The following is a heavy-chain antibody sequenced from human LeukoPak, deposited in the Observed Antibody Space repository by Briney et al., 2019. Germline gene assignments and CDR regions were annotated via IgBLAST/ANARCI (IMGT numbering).Heavy chain of an antibody. CDR1: GGSFSGYY. J-gene: IGHJ6*02. CDR3: ARGVREIRWGYYYYYGMDV. CDR2: INHSGST. V-gene: IGHV4-34*01. D-gene: IGHD1-26*01. Sequence: SETLSLTCAVYGGSFSGYYWSWIRQPPGKGLEWIGEINHSGSTNYNPSLKSRVTISVDTSKKQFSLKLSSVTAADTAVYYCARGVREIRWGYYYYYGMDVWGQGTTVTVSS.